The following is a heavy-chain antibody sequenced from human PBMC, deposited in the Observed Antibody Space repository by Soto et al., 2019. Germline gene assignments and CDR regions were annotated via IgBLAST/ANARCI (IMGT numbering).Heavy chain of an antibody. CDR3: ARDQDVSNYHGMDV. D-gene: IGHD3-22*01. V-gene: IGHV1-69*13. Sequence: ALVKVSCKASGGTFSSYAISWVRQAPGQGLEWMGGIIPIFGTANYAQKFQGRVTITADESTSTAYMELSSLRSEDTAVYYCARDQDVSNYHGMDVWGQGTTVTVS. CDR1: GGTFSSYA. CDR2: IIPIFGTA. J-gene: IGHJ6*02.